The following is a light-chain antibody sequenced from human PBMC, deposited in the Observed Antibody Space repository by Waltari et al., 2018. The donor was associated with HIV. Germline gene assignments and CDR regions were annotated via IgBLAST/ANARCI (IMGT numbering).Light chain of an antibody. CDR1: SSNLGAGYV. J-gene: IGLJ3*02. CDR3: QSYDTSLSAVV. V-gene: IGLV1-40*01. CDR2: DNN. Sequence: QSVVTQPPSVSGAPGQRITISCSGSSSNLGAGYVVHWFQQLPGTAPKVIIYDNNKRPSGVPDRFSGSKSGTSASLAITGLQAEDEAEYYCQSYDTSLSAVVFGGGTTLTVL.